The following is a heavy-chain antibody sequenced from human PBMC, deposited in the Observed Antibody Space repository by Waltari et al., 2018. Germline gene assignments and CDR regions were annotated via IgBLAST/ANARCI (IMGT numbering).Heavy chain of an antibody. J-gene: IGHJ6*03. D-gene: IGHD3-10*01. CDR1: GGSFGGYP. V-gene: IGHV1-69*12. CDR3: ARHELGISQYYYNMYV. CDR2: IIPIFGIP. Sequence: HVQLVQSGAEVKKPGSSVKVSCTASGGSFGGYPISWVRQAPGQGLEWMGGIIPIFGIPDYSQKFQDRLTIAADESANTADMELSSLRSEDTAVYYCARHELGISQYYYNMYVWGQGSTVTVSS.